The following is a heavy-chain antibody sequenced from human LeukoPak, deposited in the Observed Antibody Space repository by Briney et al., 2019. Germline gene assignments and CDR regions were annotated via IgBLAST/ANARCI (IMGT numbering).Heavy chain of an antibody. J-gene: IGHJ5*02. Sequence: GGSLRLSCAASGFTFSSYGMHWVRQAPGKGLEWVAVISDDGSNKYYVDSVKGQFTISRDNSKNTLYLQMSGLRVEDTAVYYCAKGLSGSSWYLNWFDPWGQGTLVTVSS. CDR1: GFTFSSYG. CDR2: ISDDGSNK. D-gene: IGHD6-13*01. V-gene: IGHV3-30*18. CDR3: AKGLSGSSWYLNWFDP.